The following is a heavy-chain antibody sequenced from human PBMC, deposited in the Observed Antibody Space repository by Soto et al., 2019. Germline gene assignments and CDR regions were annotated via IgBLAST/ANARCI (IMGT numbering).Heavy chain of an antibody. Sequence: QVQLVQSGAEVKKPGSSVKVSCKAPGGTFSSYAISWVRQAPGQGLEWMGGIIPIFGTAKYAQKFQGRVTITADESTSTGYMELSSLRSDDSGVYFWARSQGGSSSLDIYYYYYYGMDVWGQGTTVTVSS. V-gene: IGHV1-69*01. D-gene: IGHD2-15*01. J-gene: IGHJ6*02. CDR2: IIPIFGTA. CDR3: ARSQGGSSSLDIYYYYYYGMDV. CDR1: GGTFSSYA.